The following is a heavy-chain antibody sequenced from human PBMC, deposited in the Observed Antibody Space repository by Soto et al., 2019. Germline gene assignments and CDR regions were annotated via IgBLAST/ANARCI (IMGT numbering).Heavy chain of an antibody. D-gene: IGHD6-6*01. Sequence: ASVKVSCKASGGTFSSYAISWVRQAPGQGLEWMGGIIPIFGTANYAQKFQGRVTITADESTSTAYMELSSLRSEDTAVYYCARDWLGEPPLGSSLRNYYGMDVWGQGTTVTVSS. CDR3: ARDWLGEPPLGSSLRNYYGMDV. CDR2: IIPIFGTA. CDR1: GGTFSSYA. V-gene: IGHV1-69*13. J-gene: IGHJ6*02.